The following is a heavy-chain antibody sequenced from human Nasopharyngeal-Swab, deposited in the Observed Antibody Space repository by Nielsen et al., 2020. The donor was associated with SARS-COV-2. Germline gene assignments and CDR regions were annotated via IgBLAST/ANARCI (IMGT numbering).Heavy chain of an antibody. V-gene: IGHV1-46*01. CDR2: INPSGGST. CDR1: GYTFTSYY. D-gene: IGHD3-16*02. Sequence: ASVKVSCTASGYTFTSYYMHWVRQAPGQGLEWMGIINPSGGSTSYAQKFQGRVTMTRDTSTSTVYMELSSLRSEDTAVYYCARDGFWGLRLGELSLYLAGMDVWGQGTTVTVSS. CDR3: ARDGFWGLRLGELSLYLAGMDV. J-gene: IGHJ6*02.